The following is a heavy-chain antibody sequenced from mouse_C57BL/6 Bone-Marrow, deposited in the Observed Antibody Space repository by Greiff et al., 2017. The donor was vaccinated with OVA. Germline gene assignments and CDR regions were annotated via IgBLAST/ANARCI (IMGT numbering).Heavy chain of an antibody. CDR2: IYWDDDK. CDR1: GFSLSTSGMG. CDR3: ARAPLGYWYFDV. J-gene: IGHJ1*03. Sequence: QVTLKESGPGILQSSQTLSLTCSFSGFSLSTSGMGVSWIRQPSGKGLEWLAHIYWDDDKRYNPSLKSRRTISKDTSRTQVFLKITSVDTADTATDVCARAPLGYWYFDVWGTGTTVTVSS. V-gene: IGHV8-12*01. D-gene: IGHD6-1*01.